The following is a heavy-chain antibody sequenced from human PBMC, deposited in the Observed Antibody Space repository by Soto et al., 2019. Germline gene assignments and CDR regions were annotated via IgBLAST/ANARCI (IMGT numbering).Heavy chain of an antibody. V-gene: IGHV3-21*04. D-gene: IGHD5-12*01. J-gene: IGHJ4*02. CDR1: GFTFSSYS. CDR3: TRRHSGYDKHFDL. Sequence: GGSLRLSCAASGFTFSSYSMNWVRQAPGKGLEWVSSISSSSSYKYYADSVKGRFTISRDNAKNSLYLQMNSLRAEETVFYYCTRRHSGYDKHFDLWGQGTLVTVSS. CDR2: ISSSSSYK.